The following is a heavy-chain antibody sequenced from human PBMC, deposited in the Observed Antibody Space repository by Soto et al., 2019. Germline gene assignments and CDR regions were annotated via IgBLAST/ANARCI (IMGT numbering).Heavy chain of an antibody. CDR2: ISTSGSYI. CDR1: GFTFSDYS. J-gene: IGHJ4*02. V-gene: IGHV3-21*01. Sequence: GGSLRLSCAASGFTFSDYSMNWVRQAPGKGLEWVSSISTSGSYIRYADSVKGRFTISRDNAKNSLYLQVNSLRDEDTAVYYCARDWGTGSYYMAGSFGYFDYWGQGALVTVSS. D-gene: IGHD3-10*01. CDR3: ARDWGTGSYYMAGSFGYFDY.